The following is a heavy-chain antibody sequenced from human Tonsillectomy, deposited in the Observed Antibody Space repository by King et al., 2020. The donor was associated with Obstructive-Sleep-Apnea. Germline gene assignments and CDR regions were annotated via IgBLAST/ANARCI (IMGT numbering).Heavy chain of an antibody. CDR2: ITWNSGSL. CDR3: AKDKSHGSGIYYPEFDY. J-gene: IGHJ4*02. Sequence: VQLVESGGGLVQPGRSLRLSCAASGFTFDDYAMHWVRQAPGKGLEWVSGITWNSGSLAYADSVKGRFTISRDNAKNSLYLQMNSLGAKDTALYFCAKDKSHGSGIYYPEFDYWGQGTLVTVSS. CDR1: GFTFDDYA. V-gene: IGHV3-9*01. D-gene: IGHD3-10*01.